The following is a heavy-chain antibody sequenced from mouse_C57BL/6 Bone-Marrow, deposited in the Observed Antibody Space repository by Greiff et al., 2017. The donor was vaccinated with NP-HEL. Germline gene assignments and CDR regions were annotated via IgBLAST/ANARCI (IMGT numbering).Heavy chain of an antibody. Sequence: QVQLQQPGAELVKPGASVKMSCKASGYTFTSYWITWVKQRPGQGLEWIGDIYPGSGSTNYNEKFKSKATLTVATSSRTAYMQRSSLTSEDSAVYYCADPHYGNPWGQGTTLTVSA. CDR2: IYPGSGST. D-gene: IGHD2-1*01. J-gene: IGHJ2*01. V-gene: IGHV1-55*01. CDR3: ADPHYGNP. CDR1: GYTFTSYW.